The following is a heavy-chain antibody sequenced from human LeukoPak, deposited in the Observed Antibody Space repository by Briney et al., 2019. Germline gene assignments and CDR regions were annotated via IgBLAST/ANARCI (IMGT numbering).Heavy chain of an antibody. Sequence: SVKVSCKASGGTFSSYAISWVRQAPGQGLEWMGGIIPIFGTANYAQKFQGRVTITADESTSTAYMELSSLRSEDTAVYYCAREKPLDFWSGYQSAYYYYYGMDVWGQGTTVTVSS. J-gene: IGHJ6*02. CDR1: GGTFSSYA. CDR3: AREKPLDFWSGYQSAYYYYYGMDV. CDR2: IIPIFGTA. V-gene: IGHV1-69*01. D-gene: IGHD3-3*01.